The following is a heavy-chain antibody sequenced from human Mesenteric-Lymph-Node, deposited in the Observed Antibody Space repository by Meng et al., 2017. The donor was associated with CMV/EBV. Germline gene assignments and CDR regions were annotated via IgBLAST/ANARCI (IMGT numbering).Heavy chain of an antibody. CDR1: GLSFSSYI. CDR3: ARDSARGYSYAPIDY. CDR2: ISSGSSYI. Sequence: GESLKISCAASGLSFSSYIMNWVRQAPGKGLEWVSSISSGSSYIHYADSLKGRFIISRDNAKNSLYLQMNSLRAEDTAVYYCARDSARGYSYAPIDYWGQGTLVTVSS. V-gene: IGHV3-21*01. D-gene: IGHD5-18*01. J-gene: IGHJ4*02.